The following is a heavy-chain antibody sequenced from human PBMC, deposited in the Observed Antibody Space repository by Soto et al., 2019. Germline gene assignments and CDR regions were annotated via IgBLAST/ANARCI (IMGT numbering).Heavy chain of an antibody. D-gene: IGHD1-1*01. CDR1: GFTYSSYL. CDR2: IKQDGSEK. Sequence: PGGSLRLSCAASGFTYSSYLMRWVRQAPWKGLDWVANIKQDGSEKYYVDSVKGRFTISRDNAKESLYLQMNSLRAEDTAVYYCARLRNTYFDYLGQGTLVNVSS. CDR3: ARLRNTYFDY. V-gene: IGHV3-7*01. J-gene: IGHJ4*02.